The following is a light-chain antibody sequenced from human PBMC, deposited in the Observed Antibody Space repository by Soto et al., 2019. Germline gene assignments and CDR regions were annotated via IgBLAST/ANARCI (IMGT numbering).Light chain of an antibody. CDR3: HPANTLPIT. V-gene: IGKV1D-12*01. Sequence: DIQMTQSPSSVSASVGDRVTITCRASQGISSWLAWYQQKPGKAPKLLIYAASSLQSGVPSRFSGSGSGTDFTLTISSLQSADSATYYSHPANTLPITFGQGTRLEIK. CDR2: AAS. J-gene: IGKJ5*01. CDR1: QGISSW.